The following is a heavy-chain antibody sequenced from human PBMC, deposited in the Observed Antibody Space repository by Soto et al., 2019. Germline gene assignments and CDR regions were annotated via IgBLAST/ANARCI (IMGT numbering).Heavy chain of an antibody. CDR3: ARPYAPTIVVVPAATDELYYYMDV. D-gene: IGHD2-2*01. CDR1: GFTVSSNY. CDR2: IYSGGST. J-gene: IGHJ6*03. V-gene: IGHV3-66*04. Sequence: GGSLRLSCAASGFTVSSNYMSWVRQAPGKGLEWVSVIYSGGSTYYADSVKGRFTISRDNSKNTLYLQMNSLRAEDTAVYYCARPYAPTIVVVPAATDELYYYMDVWGKGTTVTVSS.